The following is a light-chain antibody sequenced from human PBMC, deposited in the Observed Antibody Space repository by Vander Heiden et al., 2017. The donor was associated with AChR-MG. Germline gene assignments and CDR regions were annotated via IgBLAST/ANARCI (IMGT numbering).Light chain of an antibody. CDR1: SSDIGDYNY. J-gene: IGLJ2*01. V-gene: IGLV2-11*01. Sequence: QSALTQPRSASGSPGQSATISCTGTSSDIGDYNYVSWYQHHPGKVPKLMIYDVSKRPSGVPDRFSGSKSGNTASLTISGLQAEDEADYYCCSYAGSYSFEVFGGGTKVTVL. CDR2: DVS. CDR3: CSYAGSYSFEV.